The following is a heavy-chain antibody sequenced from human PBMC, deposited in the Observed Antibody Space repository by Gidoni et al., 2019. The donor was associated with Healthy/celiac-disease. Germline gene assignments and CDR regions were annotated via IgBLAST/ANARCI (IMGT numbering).Heavy chain of an antibody. V-gene: IGHV4-4*07. CDR3: ARDLGDIHSYWFDP. CDR2: IYTSGSP. Sequence: QVQLQESGPGLVKPSETLSLTCTVSGGSISSSYWSWIRQPAGKGLEGIGSIYTSGSPNYNTSLKSRVTMSVDTSKNQFSLKLSSVTAADTAVYYCARDLGDIHSYWFDPWGQGTLVTVSS. D-gene: IGHD3-9*01. J-gene: IGHJ5*02. CDR1: GGSISSSY.